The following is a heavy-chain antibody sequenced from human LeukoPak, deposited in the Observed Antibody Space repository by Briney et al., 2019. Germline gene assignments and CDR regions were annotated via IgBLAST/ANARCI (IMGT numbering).Heavy chain of an antibody. CDR3: ARVGSFYYGSGSYFDH. Sequence: SETLSLTCTVSGGSITSDAFYWTWIRQHPRTGLEWIGYIYYNGATYYNPSFKSRVAISLDTSKNHFSLELTSVTAADTAVYYCARVGSFYYGSGSYFDHWGQGILVTVSS. J-gene: IGHJ4*02. CDR2: IYYNGAT. V-gene: IGHV4-31*03. CDR1: GGSITSDAFY. D-gene: IGHD3-10*01.